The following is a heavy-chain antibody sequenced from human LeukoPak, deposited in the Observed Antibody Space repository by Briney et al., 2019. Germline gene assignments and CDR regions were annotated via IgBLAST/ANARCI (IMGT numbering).Heavy chain of an antibody. CDR2: INHSGST. V-gene: IGHV4-34*01. J-gene: IGHJ4*02. CDR3: ARRAMVRGVWY. Sequence: PSETLSLTCAVYGGSFSGYYRSWIRQPPGKGLEWIGEINHSGSTNYNPSLKSRVTISVDTSKNQFSLKLSSVTAADTAVYYCARRAMVRGVWYWGQGTLVTVSS. CDR1: GGSFSGYY. D-gene: IGHD3-10*01.